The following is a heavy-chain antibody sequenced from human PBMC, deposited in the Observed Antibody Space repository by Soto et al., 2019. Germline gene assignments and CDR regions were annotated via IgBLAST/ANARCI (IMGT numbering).Heavy chain of an antibody. Sequence: PGGSLRLSCAASGFTFSSYGMHWVRQAPGKGLEWVAVIWYDGSNKYYADSVKGRFTISRDNSKNTLYLQMNSLRAEDTAVYYCAREFYDSSSWHNWFDPWGQGTLVTVSS. CDR1: GFTFSSYG. CDR3: AREFYDSSSWHNWFDP. CDR2: IWYDGSNK. J-gene: IGHJ5*02. V-gene: IGHV3-33*01. D-gene: IGHD6-13*01.